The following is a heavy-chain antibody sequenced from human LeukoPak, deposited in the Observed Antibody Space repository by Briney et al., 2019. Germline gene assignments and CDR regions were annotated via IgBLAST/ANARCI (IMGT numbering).Heavy chain of an antibody. CDR1: GFTFSSYG. CDR3: AKDLVSLGDYGDYYFDY. Sequence: GGSLRLSCAASGFTFSSYGMHWVRQAPGKGLEWVAVISYDGSNKYYADSVKGRFTIFRDNSKNTPYLQMNSLRAEDTAVYYCAKDLVSLGDYGDYYFDYWGQGTLVTVSS. V-gene: IGHV3-30*18. D-gene: IGHD4-17*01. CDR2: ISYDGSNK. J-gene: IGHJ4*02.